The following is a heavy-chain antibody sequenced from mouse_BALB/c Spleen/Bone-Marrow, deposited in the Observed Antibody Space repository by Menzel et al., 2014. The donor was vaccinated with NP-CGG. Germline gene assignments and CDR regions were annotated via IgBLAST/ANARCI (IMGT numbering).Heavy chain of an antibody. J-gene: IGHJ4*01. CDR3: ARSIYDGYSEAMDY. D-gene: IGHD2-3*01. CDR1: GYAFTNYL. Sequence: VQLQQSGAELVRPGTSVKGSCKASGYAFTNYLIEWVKQRPGQGLEWIGVNNPGSGGTNYNEKFKGKATLTADKSSSTVYMQLSSLTSGDSAVYFCARSIYDGYSEAMDYWGQGTSVTVSS. CDR2: NNPGSGGT. V-gene: IGHV1-54*03.